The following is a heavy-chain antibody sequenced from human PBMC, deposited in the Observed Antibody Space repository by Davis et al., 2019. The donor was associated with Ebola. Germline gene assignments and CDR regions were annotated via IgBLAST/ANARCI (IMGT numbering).Heavy chain of an antibody. CDR2: ISTSSSPI. CDR3: ARDQGAIAARPSAFDM. Sequence: PGGSLRLSCAASAFSFSSYSMNWVRQAPGKGLEWVSYISTSSSPIYYADSVKGRLTISRDNAKNSLYLQMNSLRDEDTAVYYCARDQGAIAARPSAFDMWGQGTMVTVSS. J-gene: IGHJ3*02. D-gene: IGHD6-6*01. V-gene: IGHV3-48*02. CDR1: AFSFSSYS.